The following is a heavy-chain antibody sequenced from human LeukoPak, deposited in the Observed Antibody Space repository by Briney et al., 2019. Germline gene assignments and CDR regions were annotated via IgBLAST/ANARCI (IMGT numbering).Heavy chain of an antibody. CDR2: ISAYNGNT. CDR3: ARAVRGYDFWSGYSNFDY. J-gene: IGHJ4*02. V-gene: IGHV1-18*01. Sequence: ASVKVSCKASGYTFTSYDINWVRQAPGQGLEWMGWISAYNGNTNYAQKLQGRVTMTTDTSTSTAYMELRSLRSDDTAVYYCARAVRGYDFWSGYSNFDYWGQGTLVTVSS. D-gene: IGHD3-3*01. CDR1: GYTFTSYD.